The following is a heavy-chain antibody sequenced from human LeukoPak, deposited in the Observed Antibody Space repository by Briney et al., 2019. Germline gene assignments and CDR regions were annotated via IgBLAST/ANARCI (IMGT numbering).Heavy chain of an antibody. CDR2: INHSGST. Sequence: PSETLSLTCAVYGGSFSGYYWSWIRQPPGKGLEWIGEINHSGSTNYNPSLKSRVTISVDTSKNQFSLKLSSVTAADTAVYYCAGGHIVVVVAATRAVSWFDPWGQGTLVTVSS. J-gene: IGHJ5*02. V-gene: IGHV4-34*01. D-gene: IGHD2-15*01. CDR1: GGSFSGYY. CDR3: AGGHIVVVVAATRAVSWFDP.